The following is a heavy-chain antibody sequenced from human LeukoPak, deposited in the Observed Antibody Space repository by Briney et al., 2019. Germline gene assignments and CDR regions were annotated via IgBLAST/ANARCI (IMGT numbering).Heavy chain of an antibody. CDR1: EFTFSSYA. J-gene: IGHJ4*02. CDR2: ISRSGDIT. CDR3: AKNWVAGLFDH. D-gene: IGHD6-19*01. Sequence: GGSLRLSCAASEFTFSSYAMTWVRQAPGKGLEWVSGISRSGDITYHADSVKGRFTISRDNSKSTLYLQMNSLRAEDTAVYYCAKNWVAGLFDHWGQGTLVTVSS. V-gene: IGHV3-23*01.